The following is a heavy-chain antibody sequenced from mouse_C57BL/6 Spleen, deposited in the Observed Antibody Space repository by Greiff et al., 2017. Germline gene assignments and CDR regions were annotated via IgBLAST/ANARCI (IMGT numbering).Heavy chain of an antibody. CDR2: IDPEDGEP. CDR1: GFNIKDYY. V-gene: IGHV14-2*01. CDR3: ARSDYGSSPDY. J-gene: IGHJ2*01. Sequence: EVQLQQSGAELVKPGASVKLSCTASGFNIKDYYMHWVKQRTEQGLEWIGRIDPEDGEPKYAPKFQGKATITADTSSNTAYLQLSSLTSEDTAVYYCARSDYGSSPDYWGQGTTLTVSS. D-gene: IGHD1-1*01.